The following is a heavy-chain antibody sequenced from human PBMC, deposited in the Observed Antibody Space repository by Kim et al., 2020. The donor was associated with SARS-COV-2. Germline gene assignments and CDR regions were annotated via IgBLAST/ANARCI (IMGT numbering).Heavy chain of an antibody. CDR3: AREAPLGGTGGYYYYGMDV. CDR2: ISAYNGNT. Sequence: ASVKVSCKASGYTFTSYGISWVRQAPGQGLEWMGWISAYNGNTNYAQKLQGRVTMTTDTSTSTAYMELRSLRSDDTAVYYCAREAPLGGTGGYYYYGMDVWGQGTTVTVSS. CDR1: GYTFTSYG. J-gene: IGHJ6*02. D-gene: IGHD2-8*02. V-gene: IGHV1-18*01.